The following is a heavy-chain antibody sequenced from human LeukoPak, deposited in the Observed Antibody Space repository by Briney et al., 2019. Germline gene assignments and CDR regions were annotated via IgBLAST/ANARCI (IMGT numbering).Heavy chain of an antibody. D-gene: IGHD1-26*01. CDR3: ARVHLGTVGATGGVWFDP. CDR1: GYTFTSYY. CDR2: INPSGGST. J-gene: IGHJ5*02. Sequence: ASVKVSCKASGYTFTSYYMHWVRQAPGQGLEWMGIINPSGGSTSYAQKFQGRVTMTRDTSTSTVYMELSSLRSKDTAVYYCARVHLGTVGATGGVWFDPWGQGTLVTVSS. V-gene: IGHV1-46*03.